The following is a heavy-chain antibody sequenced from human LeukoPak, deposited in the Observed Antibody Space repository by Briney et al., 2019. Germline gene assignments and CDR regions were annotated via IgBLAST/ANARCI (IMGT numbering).Heavy chain of an antibody. CDR2: IKQGGSEK. J-gene: IGHJ3*02. V-gene: IGHV3-7*01. CDR1: GFTFSSYA. Sequence: GGSLRLSCAASGFTFSSYAMSWVRQAPGKGLEWVANIKQGGSEKYYVDSVKGRFTISRDNAKNSLYLQMNSLGAEDTVVYYCASLQRGYSSGWFDAFDIWGQGTMVTVSS. CDR3: ASLQRGYSSGWFDAFDI. D-gene: IGHD6-19*01.